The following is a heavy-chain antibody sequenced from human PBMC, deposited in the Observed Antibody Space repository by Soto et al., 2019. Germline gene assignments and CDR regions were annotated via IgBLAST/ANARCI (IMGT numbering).Heavy chain of an antibody. CDR3: AKVGRAGYYYMDV. CDR1: GFTFSSYA. V-gene: IGHV3-23*01. Sequence: GGSLRLSCAASGFTFSSYAMSWVRQAPGKGLEWVSAISGSGGSTYYADPVKGRFTISRDNSKNTLYLQMNSLRAEDTAVYYCAKVGRAGYYYMDVWGKGTTVTVSS. J-gene: IGHJ6*03. D-gene: IGHD2-15*01. CDR2: ISGSGGST.